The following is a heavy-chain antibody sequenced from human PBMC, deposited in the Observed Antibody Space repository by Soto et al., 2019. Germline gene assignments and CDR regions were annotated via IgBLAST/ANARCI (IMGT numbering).Heavy chain of an antibody. V-gene: IGHV4-4*02. CDR3: ATGSPYYYGSGGMWDS. J-gene: IGHJ4*02. CDR2: IHHSGAT. D-gene: IGHD3-10*01. CDR1: GGSMSSPNW. Sequence: SETLSLTCLVSGGSMSSPNWWTWVRQAPVKGLEWIAEIHHSGATNYSPSLTSRAVISIDKSNNQFSLQLTSVTAADTAVYYCATGSPYYYGSGGMWDSWGRGALVTVSS.